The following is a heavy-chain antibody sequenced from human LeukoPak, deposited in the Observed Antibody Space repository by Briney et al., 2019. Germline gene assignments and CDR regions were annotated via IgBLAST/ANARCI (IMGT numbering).Heavy chain of an antibody. CDR2: IYSGGST. V-gene: IGHV3-66*01. J-gene: IGHJ6*02. CDR1: GFTVSSNY. D-gene: IGHD4-17*01. CDR3: ASGYGDYPSPYYGMDV. Sequence: AGGSLRLSCAASGFTVSSNYMSWVRQAPGKGLEWVSVIYSGGSTYYADSVKGRFTISRDNSKNTLYLQMNSLRAEDTAVYYCASGYGDYPSPYYGMDVWGQGTTVTVSS.